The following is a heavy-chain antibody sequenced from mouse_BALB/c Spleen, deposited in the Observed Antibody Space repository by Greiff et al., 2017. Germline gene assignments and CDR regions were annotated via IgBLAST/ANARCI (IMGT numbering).Heavy chain of an antibody. J-gene: IGHJ1*01. V-gene: IGHV1-67*01. D-gene: IGHD2-10*02. CDR2: ISTYSGNT. Sequence: QVQLQQSGPELVRPGVSVKISCTASGYTFTDYAMHWVQQSHAKSLEWIGVISTYSGNTNYNQTFKGKATMTVDKSSSTAYMELASLTSEDSAIYYCARGYGNHAGGAFDVWGAGTTVTVSS. CDR3: ARGYGNHAGGAFDV. CDR1: GYTFTDYA.